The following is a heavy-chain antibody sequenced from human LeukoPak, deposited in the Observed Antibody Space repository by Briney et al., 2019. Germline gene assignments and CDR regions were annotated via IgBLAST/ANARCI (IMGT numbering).Heavy chain of an antibody. V-gene: IGHV3-23*01. CDR3: AKRGVVIRVILVGFHKAAYYFDS. CDR2: ISDSAGGT. J-gene: IGHJ4*02. D-gene: IGHD3-22*01. CDR1: GITLSNYG. Sequence: GGSQRLSCAVSGITLSNYGMSWVRQAPGKGLEWVAGISDSAGGTDYADSVRGRFTISRDNPKNTLYLQMNSLRAEDTAVYFCAKRGVVIRVILVGFHKAAYYFDSWGQGALVTVSS.